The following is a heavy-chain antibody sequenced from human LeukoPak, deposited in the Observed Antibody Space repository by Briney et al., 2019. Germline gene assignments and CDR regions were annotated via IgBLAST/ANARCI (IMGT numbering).Heavy chain of an antibody. V-gene: IGHV3-7*01. CDR1: EFTFTNFW. CDR2: TNRDGSEK. D-gene: IGHD2-2*01. CDR3: ARDSASCRGCAFDI. J-gene: IGHJ3*02. Sequence: PGGSLRLSCAASEFTFTNFWMSWVRQAPGKGLEWVANTNRDGSEKYYAPSMQSRVTISRDNAMNFLYLQLHSLRVDDAAVYYCARDSASCRGCAFDIWGQGTVVTVSS.